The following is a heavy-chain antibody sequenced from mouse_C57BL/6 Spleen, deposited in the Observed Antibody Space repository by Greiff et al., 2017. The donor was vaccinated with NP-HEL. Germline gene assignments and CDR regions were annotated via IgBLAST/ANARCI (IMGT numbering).Heavy chain of an antibody. V-gene: IGHV1-18*01. D-gene: IGHD3-2*02. Sequence: EVQLQQSGPELVKPGASVKIPCKASGYTFTDYNMDWVKQSHGKSLEWIGDINPNNGGTIYNQKFKGKATLTVDKSSSTAYMELRSLTSEDTAVYYCARKGTAQAYGGFAYWGQGTLVTVSA. J-gene: IGHJ3*01. CDR3: ARKGTAQAYGGFAY. CDR2: INPNNGGT. CDR1: GYTFTDYN.